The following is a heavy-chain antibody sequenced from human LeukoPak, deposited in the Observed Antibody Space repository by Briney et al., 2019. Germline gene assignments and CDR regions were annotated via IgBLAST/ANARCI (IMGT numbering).Heavy chain of an antibody. CDR1: GGSLSNYY. Sequence: PSETLSLTCAVYGGSLSNYYWSWIRQPPGKGLEWIGEINHSGSTKYNPSLKSRVTISVDMSKNQFSLELSSVTAADMAVYYCARGPASGSTFAWFDPWGQGTLVTVSS. V-gene: IGHV4-34*01. CDR3: ARGPASGSTFAWFDP. CDR2: INHSGST. D-gene: IGHD3-10*01. J-gene: IGHJ5*02.